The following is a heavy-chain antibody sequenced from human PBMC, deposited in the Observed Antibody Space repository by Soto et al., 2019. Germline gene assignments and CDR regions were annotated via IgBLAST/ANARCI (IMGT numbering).Heavy chain of an antibody. CDR3: ARDIAFDIDY. V-gene: IGHV1-18*01. CDR2: IYSKAGKM. D-gene: IGHD2-15*01. CDR1: GYTFNDFG. Sequence: QVHLLQSGAEVQKPGASVKVSCKTSGYTFNDFGITWVRQAPGLGLEWLGWIYSKAGKMNFAPKFQNRVIMTTDTSTNTAFMELTSLTFDDSAIYFCARDIAFDIDYWGQGTLVTVS. J-gene: IGHJ4*02.